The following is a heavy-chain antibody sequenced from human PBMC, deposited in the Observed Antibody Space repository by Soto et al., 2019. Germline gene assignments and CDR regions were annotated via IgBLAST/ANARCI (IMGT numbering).Heavy chain of an antibody. CDR2: IYYSGST. CDR3: ARHKVVPAAMGDY. CDR1: AGSISSSSYY. Sequence: SETLSLTCTVSAGSISSSSYYWGWIRQPPGKGLEWIGSIYYSGSTYYNPSLKSPVTISVDTSKNQLSLKLSSVTAADTAVYYCARHKVVPAAMGDYWGQGTLVTVSS. J-gene: IGHJ4*02. D-gene: IGHD2-2*01. V-gene: IGHV4-39*01.